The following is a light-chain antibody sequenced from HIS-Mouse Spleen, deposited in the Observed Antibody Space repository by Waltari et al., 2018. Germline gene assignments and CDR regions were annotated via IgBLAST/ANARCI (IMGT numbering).Light chain of an antibody. CDR2: RNN. CDR3: AAWDDSLSGPV. CDR1: SSTLGSNY. Sequence: QSVLTQPPSASGTPGQRVTISCSGRSSTLGSNYVYWYQQLPGTAPKLLIYRNNQRPSGVPDRFSGSKSGTSASLAISGLRSEDEADYYCAAWDDSLSGPVFGGGTKLTVL. V-gene: IGLV1-47*01. J-gene: IGLJ3*02.